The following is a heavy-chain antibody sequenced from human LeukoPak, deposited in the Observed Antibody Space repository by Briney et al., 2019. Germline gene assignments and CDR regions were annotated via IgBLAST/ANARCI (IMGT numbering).Heavy chain of an antibody. D-gene: IGHD2-15*01. CDR3: ATDSVRKHIVGWFDP. V-gene: IGHV3-9*01. J-gene: IGHJ5*02. Sequence: GGSLRLSCAASGFTFDDYAMHWVRQAPGKGLEWVSGISWNSGSIGYADSVKGRFTISRDNSKNTLYLQMNSLRAEDTAVYYCATDSVRKHIVGWFDPWGQGTLVTVSS. CDR1: GFTFDDYA. CDR2: ISWNSGSI.